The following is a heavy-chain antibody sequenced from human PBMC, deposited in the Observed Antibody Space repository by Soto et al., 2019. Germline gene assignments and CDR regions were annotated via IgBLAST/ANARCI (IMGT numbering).Heavy chain of an antibody. J-gene: IGHJ3*02. CDR1: GGSFSGYY. D-gene: IGHD3-22*01. CDR2: INHSGST. Sequence: SLTCAVYGGSFSGYYWSWIRQPPEKGLEWIGEINHSGSTNYNPSLKSRVTISLDTSKNQFSLKLTSVTAADTAVYYCARRGDYYDSSGAANDIWGQGTMVTVSS. CDR3: ARRGDYYDSSGAANDI. V-gene: IGHV4-34*01.